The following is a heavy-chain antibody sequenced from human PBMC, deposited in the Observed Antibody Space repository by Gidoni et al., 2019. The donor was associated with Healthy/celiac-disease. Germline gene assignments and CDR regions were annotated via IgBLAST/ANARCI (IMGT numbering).Heavy chain of an antibody. V-gene: IGHV4-34*01. CDR1: GGSCSGYY. J-gene: IGHJ4*02. Sequence: QVQLQQWGAGLLKPAESRSLTCAVYGGSCSGYYWSWIRQPPGKGLEWLGEINHSGSTNYNPSLKSRVTISVDTSKNQFSLKLSSVTAADTAVYYCARGPLVRGVTAPWIFNYWGQGTLVTVSS. CDR3: ARGPLVRGVTAPWIFNY. D-gene: IGHD3-10*01. CDR2: INHSGST.